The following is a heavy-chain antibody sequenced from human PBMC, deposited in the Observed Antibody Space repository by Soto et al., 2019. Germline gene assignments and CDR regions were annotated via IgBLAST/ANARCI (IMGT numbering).Heavy chain of an antibody. CDR3: AKGLLNGRWYAAD. D-gene: IGHD6-13*01. Sequence: EVHLLESGGGLVQPGESLRLSCGASGFTFSSCVMSWVRQAPGKGWEWVSCITDSGTGTYYADSVKGRFTISRDNSKNTMYLQMNNLRSEDTGVYYCAKGLLNGRWYAADWGQGTLVTVSS. V-gene: IGHV3-23*01. CDR1: GFTFSSCV. J-gene: IGHJ4*02. CDR2: ITDSGTGT.